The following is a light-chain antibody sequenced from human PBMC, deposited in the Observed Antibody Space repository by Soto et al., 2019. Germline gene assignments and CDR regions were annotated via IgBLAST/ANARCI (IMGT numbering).Light chain of an antibody. CDR1: QSVSSY. CDR3: QQRNSWPPTFT. V-gene: IGKV3-11*01. CDR2: DAS. J-gene: IGKJ5*01. Sequence: EIVLTQSPATLSLSPGERATLSCRASQSVSSYLAWYQQKPGQAPRLLIYDASNRATGIPARFSGSGSGTDFTLTISSLEPEDLAVYYCQQRNSWPPTFTFGQGTRLEIK.